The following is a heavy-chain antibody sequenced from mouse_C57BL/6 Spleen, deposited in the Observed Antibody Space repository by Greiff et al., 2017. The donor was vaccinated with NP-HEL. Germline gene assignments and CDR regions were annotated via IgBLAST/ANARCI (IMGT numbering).Heavy chain of an antibody. CDR1: GYSITSGYY. V-gene: IGHV3-6*01. Sequence: EVQLQESGPGLVKPSQSLSLTCSVTGYSITSGYYWNWIRQFPGNKLEWMGYISYDGSNNYNPSLKNRISITRDKSKNQFFLKLNSVTTEDTATYYCARITTVVFDYWGQGTTLTVSS. CDR2: ISYDGSN. J-gene: IGHJ2*01. CDR3: ARITTVVFDY. D-gene: IGHD1-1*01.